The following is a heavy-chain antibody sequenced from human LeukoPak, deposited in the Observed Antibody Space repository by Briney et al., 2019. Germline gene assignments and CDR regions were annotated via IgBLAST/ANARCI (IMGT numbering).Heavy chain of an antibody. CDR2: ISWNSGSI. CDR1: GFTFDDYA. Sequence: GGSLRLSCAASGFTFDDYAMHWVRQAPGKGLEWVSGISWNSGSIGYADSVKGRFTISRDNAKNSLYLQMNSLRAEDTAVYYCARNWVVRGVPFDYWGQGTLVTVSS. D-gene: IGHD3-10*01. CDR3: ARNWVVRGVPFDY. V-gene: IGHV3-9*01. J-gene: IGHJ4*02.